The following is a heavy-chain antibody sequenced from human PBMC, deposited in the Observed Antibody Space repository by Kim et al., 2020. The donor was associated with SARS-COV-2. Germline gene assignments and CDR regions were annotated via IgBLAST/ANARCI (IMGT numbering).Heavy chain of an antibody. CDR3: ARRGLGSDFWSGYPPYSAFDI. J-gene: IGHJ3*02. CDR1: GGSISSYY. Sequence: SETLSLTCTVSGGSISSYYWSWIRQPPGKGLEWIGYIYYSGSTNYNPSLKSRVTISVDTSKNQFSLKLSSVTAADTAVYYCARRGLGSDFWSGYPPYSAFDIWGQGTMVTVSS. CDR2: IYYSGST. D-gene: IGHD3-3*01. V-gene: IGHV4-59*08.